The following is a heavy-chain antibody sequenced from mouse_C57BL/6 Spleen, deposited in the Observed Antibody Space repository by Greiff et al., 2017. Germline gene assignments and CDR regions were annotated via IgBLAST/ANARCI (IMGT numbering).Heavy chain of an antibody. CDR2: FHPYNDDT. D-gene: IGHD2-4*01. J-gene: IGHJ2*01. CDR1: GYTFTTYP. V-gene: IGHV1-47*01. CDR3: ARGHDYDEWGYYFDD. Sequence: QVHVKQSGAELVKPGASVKMSCKASGYTFTTYPIEWMKQNHGKSLEWIGNFHPYNDDTKYNEKFKGKATLTVEKSSSTVYLELSRLTSDDSAVYYCARGHDYDEWGYYFDDWGQGTTLTVSS.